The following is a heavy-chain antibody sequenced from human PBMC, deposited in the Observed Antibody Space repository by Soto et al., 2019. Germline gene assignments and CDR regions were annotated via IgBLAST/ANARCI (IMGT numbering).Heavy chain of an antibody. J-gene: IGHJ3*02. CDR3: ARDRSIAAADEDAFDI. CDR1: GGSISSGGYY. CDR2: IYYSGST. D-gene: IGHD6-13*01. Sequence: PSETLSLTCTVSGGSISSGGYYWSWIRQHPGKGLEWIGYIYYSGSTYYNPSLKSRVTISVDTSKNQFSLKLSSVTAADTAVYYCARDRSIAAADEDAFDIWGQGTMVTVSS. V-gene: IGHV4-31*03.